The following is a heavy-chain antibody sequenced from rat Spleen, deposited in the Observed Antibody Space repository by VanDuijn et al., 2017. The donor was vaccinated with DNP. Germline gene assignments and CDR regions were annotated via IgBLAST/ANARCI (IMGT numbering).Heavy chain of an antibody. CDR1: GYSITSNY. D-gene: IGHD1-11*01. CDR2: INFIGTT. V-gene: IGHV3-1*01. CDR3: ARGLNYGGYIYSWYFDF. J-gene: IGHJ1*01. Sequence: EVQLQESGPGLVTPSQSLSLTCSVTGYSITSNYWGWIRKFPGNKMEWMGYINFIGTTGYNPSLKGRISITRDTSKNQFFLQLNSVTTEDTATYYCARGLNYGGYIYSWYFDFWGPGTMVTVSS.